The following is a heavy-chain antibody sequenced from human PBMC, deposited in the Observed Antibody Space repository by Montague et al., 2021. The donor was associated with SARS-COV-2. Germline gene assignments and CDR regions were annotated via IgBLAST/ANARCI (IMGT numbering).Heavy chain of an antibody. CDR3: TRGPVFSNSWYSLPTLDQRPSWCFDL. D-gene: IGHD6-13*01. Sequence: SETLSLTCAVSGVSFSGYYWSWIRQAPGKGLEWIGEINHSGRTXXXPSXXXRVTISVDTSTTQFSLNLNSVTAAAMAVYYCTRGPVFSNSWYSLPTLDQRPSWCFDLWGHGTLVVVSS. CDR2: INHSGRT. J-gene: IGHJ2*01. CDR1: GVSFSGYY. V-gene: IGHV4-34*01.